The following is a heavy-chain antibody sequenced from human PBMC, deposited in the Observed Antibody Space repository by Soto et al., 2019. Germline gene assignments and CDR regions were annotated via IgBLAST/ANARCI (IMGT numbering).Heavy chain of an antibody. Sequence: VSAVKVSCKASGYTFTNYGISWVRQAPRQGLEWMGWISAYNGNTNYAQKVQGRVTMTTDSSTSTAYMELRSLRSDDTAVYYCAIGASTCGRLRYLDYSSQGVCVTVCS. V-gene: IGHV1-18*04. J-gene: IGHJ4*02. CDR3: AIGASTCGRLRYLDY. CDR2: ISAYNGNT. CDR1: GYTFTNYG.